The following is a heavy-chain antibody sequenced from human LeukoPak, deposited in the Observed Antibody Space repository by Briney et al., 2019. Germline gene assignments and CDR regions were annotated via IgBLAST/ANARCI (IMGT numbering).Heavy chain of an antibody. D-gene: IGHD3-22*01. CDR3: ARGFGYYYDSSSHEDY. V-gene: IGHV3-23*01. Sequence: GGSLRLSCAASGFTFSSAVMSWVRQAPGKGLEWGSAISGSGANKYYADSVKGRFTISRDNSQNTLYLQMNSLRAEDTAVYYCARGFGYYYDSSSHEDYWGQGTLITVSS. CDR2: ISGSGANK. CDR1: GFTFSSAV. J-gene: IGHJ4*02.